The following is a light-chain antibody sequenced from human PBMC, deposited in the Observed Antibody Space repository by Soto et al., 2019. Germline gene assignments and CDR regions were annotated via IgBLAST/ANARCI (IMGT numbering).Light chain of an antibody. CDR1: QDVKNY. J-gene: IGKJ5*01. Sequence: DIQMTQSPSSLSASVGDRVTITCQASQDVKNYLNWYQQKPGKAPKLLIYDASNLERGVPSRFSGSGSGTDFTLTISSLQPEDFATYYCQQTNSIPITFGQGTRLEIK. CDR2: DAS. V-gene: IGKV1-39*01. CDR3: QQTNSIPIT.